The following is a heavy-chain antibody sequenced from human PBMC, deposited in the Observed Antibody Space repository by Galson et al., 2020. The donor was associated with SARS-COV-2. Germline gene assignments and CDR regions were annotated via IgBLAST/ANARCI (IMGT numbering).Heavy chain of an antibody. CDR2: MNPNSGNT. V-gene: IGHV1-8*01. CDR1: GYTFTSYD. D-gene: IGHD3-3*01. J-gene: IGHJ5*01. CDR3: ARASRHDDFGGDAEYRWFES. Sequence: ASVKVSCKASGYTFTSYDINWVRQATGQGLEWMGWMNPNSGNTGYARKFHGRVTMTRGISMSTAYMELGSLGSDDTAVYYCARASRHDDFGGDAEYRWFESWVQGTLVTVSS.